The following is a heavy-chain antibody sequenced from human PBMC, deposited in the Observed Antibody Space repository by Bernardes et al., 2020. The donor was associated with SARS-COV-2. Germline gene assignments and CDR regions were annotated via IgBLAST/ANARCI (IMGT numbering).Heavy chain of an antibody. D-gene: IGHD3-10*01. J-gene: IGHJ6*02. CDR2: IYFSGLT. Sequence: SETLSLTCTVSGYSISSSTYYWGWVRQSPEKGLEWIGSIYFSGLTYYNPSLESRVSMSIDRSKNEFSLNLTSVTATDTSIYYCARGGIMVRGVTPPMDVWGQGTVVIVS. CDR3: ARGGIMVRGVTPPMDV. V-gene: IGHV4-39*01. CDR1: GYSISSSTYY.